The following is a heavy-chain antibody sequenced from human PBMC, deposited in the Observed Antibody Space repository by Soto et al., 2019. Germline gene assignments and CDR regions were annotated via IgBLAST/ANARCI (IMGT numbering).Heavy chain of an antibody. Sequence: GGSLRLSCGASGLSVSDNYMGWVRQAPGRGLEWVSVMYAGGDTHYADSVRGRFTISRDKSENTLYLQMNSLRDEDTGVYFCVSRVPSWVFDYWGLGTLVTVS. J-gene: IGHJ4*01. CDR2: MYAGGDT. V-gene: IGHV3-53*01. CDR1: GLSVSDNY. CDR3: VSRVPSWVFDY. D-gene: IGHD3-16*01.